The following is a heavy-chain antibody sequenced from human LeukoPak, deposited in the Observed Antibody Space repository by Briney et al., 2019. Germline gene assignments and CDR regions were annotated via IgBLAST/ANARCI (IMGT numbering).Heavy chain of an antibody. CDR1: GFTFSSYA. V-gene: IGHV3-30-3*01. D-gene: IGHD7-27*01. CDR2: ISYDGSNK. CDR3: ASEKLGKCDY. J-gene: IGHJ4*02. Sequence: GGSLRLSCAASGFTFSSYAMHWVRQAPGKGLEWVAVISYDGSNKYYADSVKGRFTISRDNSKNTLYLQMNSLRAEDTAVYYCASEKLGKCDYWGQGTLVTVSS.